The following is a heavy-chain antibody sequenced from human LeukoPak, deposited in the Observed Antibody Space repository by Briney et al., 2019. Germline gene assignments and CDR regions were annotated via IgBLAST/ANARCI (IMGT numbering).Heavy chain of an antibody. V-gene: IGHV4-39*01. Sequence: PSETLSLTCTVSGGSISSSSYYWGWIRQPPGKGLEWIGSIYYSGSTYYNPSLKSRVTISVDTSKNQFSLKLSSVTAADTAVYYCASENYDSSGYPDYWGQGTLVTVSS. D-gene: IGHD3-22*01. CDR3: ASENYDSSGYPDY. CDR2: IYYSGST. J-gene: IGHJ4*02. CDR1: GGSISSSSYY.